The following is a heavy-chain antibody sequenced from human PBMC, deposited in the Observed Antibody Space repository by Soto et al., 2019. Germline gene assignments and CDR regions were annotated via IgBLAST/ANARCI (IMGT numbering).Heavy chain of an antibody. CDR2: IIPIFGTA. CDR3: ARERATVTRRGLFAY. J-gene: IGHJ4*02. Sequence: QVQLVQSGAEVKKPGSSVKVSCKASGGTFSSYAISWVRQAPGQGLEWMGGIIPIFGTANYAQKFQGRVTIHADESTNTAYMEPGSLGSEDTAVYYCARERATVTRRGLFAYWGQGTLVTVSS. D-gene: IGHD4-17*01. V-gene: IGHV1-69*19. CDR1: GGTFSSYA.